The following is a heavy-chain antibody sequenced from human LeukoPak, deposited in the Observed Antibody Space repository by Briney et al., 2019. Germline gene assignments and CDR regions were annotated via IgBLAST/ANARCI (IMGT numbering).Heavy chain of an antibody. CDR2: IKSETDGATT. V-gene: IGHV3-15*01. D-gene: IGHD4-17*01. J-gene: IGHJ5*02. CDR1: GFNFKDAW. Sequence: TSGGSLRLSCAASGFNFKDAWMSWVRQAPGKGLQWVGRIKSETDGATTDYAAPVKGRFTISRDDSEKMVFLQMNGLKTEDTGVYYCTSGNQDGDFGDEGWFGPWGQGTLVAVSP. CDR3: TSGNQDGDFGDEGWFGP.